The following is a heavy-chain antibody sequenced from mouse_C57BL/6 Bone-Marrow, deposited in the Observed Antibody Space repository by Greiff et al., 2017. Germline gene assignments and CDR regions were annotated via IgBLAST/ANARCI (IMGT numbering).Heavy chain of an antibody. V-gene: IGHV1-19*01. D-gene: IGHD2-3*01. Sequence: VQLQQSGPVLVKPGASVKMSCKASGYTFTDYYMNWVKQSHGKSLEWIGVINPYNGGTSYNQKFKGKATLTVDTSSNTAYLELNIRTSEDSAVYYCGGYYSWFAYWGQGTLVTVSA. CDR2: INPYNGGT. CDR3: GGYYSWFAY. CDR1: GYTFTDYY. J-gene: IGHJ3*01.